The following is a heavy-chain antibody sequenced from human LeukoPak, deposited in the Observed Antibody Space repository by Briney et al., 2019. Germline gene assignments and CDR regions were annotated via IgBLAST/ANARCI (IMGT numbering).Heavy chain of an antibody. J-gene: IGHJ6*04. V-gene: IGHV3-43D*04. CDR3: AKAASPKSRRYGMDV. CDR2: ISWDGGST. Sequence: GGSLRLSCAASGFTFDDYAMHWVRQAPGKGLEWVSLISWDGGSTYYADSVKGRFTIPRDNSKNSLYLQMNSLRAEDTALYYCAKAASPKSRRYGMDVWGKGTTVTVSS. CDR1: GFTFDDYA.